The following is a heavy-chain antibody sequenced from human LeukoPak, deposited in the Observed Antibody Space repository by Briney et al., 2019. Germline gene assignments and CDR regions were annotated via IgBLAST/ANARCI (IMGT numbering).Heavy chain of an antibody. CDR2: LNPNSGNT. CDR3: ARATFSYDSSGYFIDY. V-gene: IGHV1-8*01. J-gene: IGHJ4*02. D-gene: IGHD3-22*01. Sequence: ASVKVSCRASGYTFTSYDINWVRQALGQGLKGRGWLNPNSGNTGYARKFQGRVTMTRNTSISTAYMELSSLRSEDSAVYYCARATFSYDSSGYFIDYWGQGTLVTVSS. CDR1: GYTFTSYD.